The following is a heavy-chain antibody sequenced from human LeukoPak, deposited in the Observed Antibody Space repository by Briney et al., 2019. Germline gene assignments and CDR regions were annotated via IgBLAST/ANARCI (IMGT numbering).Heavy chain of an antibody. V-gene: IGHV3-21*01. J-gene: IGHJ4*02. D-gene: IGHD5-24*01. CDR2: ISSSSSYI. Sequence: GGPLRLSCAASGFTFSSYSMNWVRQAPGKGLEWVSSISSSSSYIYYADSVKGRFTISRDNAKNSLYLQMNSLRAEDTAVYYCARWIDGYNSAGGYWGQGTLVTVSS. CDR1: GFTFSSYS. CDR3: ARWIDGYNSAGGY.